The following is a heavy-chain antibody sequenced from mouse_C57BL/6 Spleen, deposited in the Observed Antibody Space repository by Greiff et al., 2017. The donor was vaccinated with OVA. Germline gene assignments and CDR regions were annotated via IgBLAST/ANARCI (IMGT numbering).Heavy chain of an antibody. CDR2: ISSGGSYT. CDR3: ASPNWDGWYFDV. D-gene: IGHD4-1*02. J-gene: IGHJ1*03. Sequence: EVQVVESGGDLVKPGGSLKLSCAASGFTFSSYGMSWVRQTPDKRLEWVATISSGGSYTYYPDSVKGRFTISRDNAKNTLYLQMSRLKSEDTAMYYCASPNWDGWYFDVWGTGTTVTVSS. CDR1: GFTFSSYG. V-gene: IGHV5-6*01.